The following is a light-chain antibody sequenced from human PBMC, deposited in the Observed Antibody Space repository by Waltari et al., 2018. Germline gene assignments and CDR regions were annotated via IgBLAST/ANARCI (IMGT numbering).Light chain of an antibody. Sequence: DIVMTQSPDSLAVSLGERATINCKSSQSVLYSSNNKNYLAWYQQKPGQPPKLLIYWASTRESGVPDRFSGSGSGTDFTLTISSLQAEDVAVYYCLQYYDIPRTFGQGPKVEIK. J-gene: IGKJ1*01. V-gene: IGKV4-1*01. CDR2: WAS. CDR3: LQYYDIPRT. CDR1: QSVLYSSNNKNY.